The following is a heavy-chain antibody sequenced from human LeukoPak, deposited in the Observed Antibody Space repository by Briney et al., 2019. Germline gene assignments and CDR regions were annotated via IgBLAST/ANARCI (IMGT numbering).Heavy chain of an antibody. CDR3: ARVSVISGWAFDY. D-gene: IGHD6-19*01. CDR1: GGTSSSYA. V-gene: IGHV1-69*06. Sequence: SVKVSCKASGGTSSSYAISWVRQAPGQGLEWMGGIIPIFGTANYAQKFQGRVTITADKSTSTAYMELSSLRSEDTAVYYCARVSVISGWAFDYWGQGTLVTVSS. J-gene: IGHJ4*02. CDR2: IIPIFGTA.